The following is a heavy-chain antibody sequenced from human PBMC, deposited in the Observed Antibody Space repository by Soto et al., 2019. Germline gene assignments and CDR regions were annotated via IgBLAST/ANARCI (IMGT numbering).Heavy chain of an antibody. CDR3: ASRWPNRGYSYVFGPYYFDY. J-gene: IGHJ4*02. CDR1: GGSISSGDYY. V-gene: IGHV4-30-4*01. Sequence: QVQLQESGPGLVKPSQTLSLTCTVSGGSISSGDYYWSWIRQPPGKGLEWIGYIYYSGSTYYNPSLKRLVTISVDTSKNQFSLKLSSVTAADTAVYYCASRWPNRGYSYVFGPYYFDYWGQGTLVTVSS. CDR2: IYYSGST. D-gene: IGHD5-18*01.